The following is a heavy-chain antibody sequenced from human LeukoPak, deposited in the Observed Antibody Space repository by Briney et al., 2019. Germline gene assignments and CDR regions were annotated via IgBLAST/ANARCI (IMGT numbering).Heavy chain of an antibody. D-gene: IGHD3-10*01. J-gene: IGHJ5*02. CDR1: GGSISSYY. V-gene: IGHV4-59*01. CDR2: IYYSGST. CDR3: ASSTMVRGSSFWFDP. Sequence: SESLSLTWTVAGGSISSYYWSWVRQPPGKGLEWIGYIYYSGSTNYNPSLKSRVSISVDASKNQFSLKLSSVTAADTAVYYCASSTMVRGSSFWFDPWGQGTLVTVSS.